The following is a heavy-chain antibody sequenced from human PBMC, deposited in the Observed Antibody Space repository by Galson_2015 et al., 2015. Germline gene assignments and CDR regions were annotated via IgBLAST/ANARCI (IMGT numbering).Heavy chain of an antibody. CDR3: ARDPLWDRTVGFDY. D-gene: IGHD3-16*01. V-gene: IGHV3-74*01. Sequence: SLRLSCAASGFTFSSDWMHWVRQAPGKGLVWVSRINSDGTDKTYADSVKDRFTISRDNAKNTLYLQMNSLRAEDTAVYYCARDPLWDRTVGFDYWGQGTLVTVSS. CDR1: GFTFSSDW. CDR2: INSDGTDK. J-gene: IGHJ4*02.